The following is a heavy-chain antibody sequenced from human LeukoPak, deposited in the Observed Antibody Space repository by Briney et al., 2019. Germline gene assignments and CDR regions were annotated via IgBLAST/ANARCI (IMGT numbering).Heavy chain of an antibody. Sequence: ASVKVSCKASGYTFTSYYMHWVRQAPGHGLEWMGINNPSVVSTSYAQKFQGRVTMTRDTSTSTVYMELSSLRSEDTAVYYCARVLATVTSASTDYYYYGMDVWGQGTTVTVSS. CDR3: ARVLATVTSASTDYYYYGMDV. D-gene: IGHD4-17*01. CDR1: GYTFTSYY. CDR2: NNPSVVST. J-gene: IGHJ6*02. V-gene: IGHV1-46*01.